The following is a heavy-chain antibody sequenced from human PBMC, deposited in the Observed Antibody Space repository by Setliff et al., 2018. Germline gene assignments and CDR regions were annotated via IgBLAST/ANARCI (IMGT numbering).Heavy chain of an antibody. D-gene: IGHD3-16*01. J-gene: IGHJ4*02. CDR3: ARDRGGGLYDY. CDR2: IKQDGSEK. Sequence: GGSLRLSCAGSGFSFSIFWMSWVRQAPGKGLEWVATIKQDGSEKFYVDSVKGRFTISRDNSKNSLYLQMDSLRVEDTAMYFCARDRGGGLYDYWGRGTLVTVSS. CDR1: GFSFSIFW. V-gene: IGHV3-7*01.